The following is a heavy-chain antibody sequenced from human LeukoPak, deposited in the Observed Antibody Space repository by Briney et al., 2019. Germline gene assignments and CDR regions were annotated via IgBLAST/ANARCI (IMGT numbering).Heavy chain of an antibody. CDR2: IYSGGST. J-gene: IGHJ4*02. Sequence: PGGSLRLSCAASGFTVSSNYMSWVRQAPGKGLEWVSVIYSGGSTYYADSVKGRFTISRDNSKNTLYLQMNSLRAEDTAVYYCAKGAPDSSSGPPAAPEDDYWGQGTLVTVSS. CDR1: GFTVSSNY. V-gene: IGHV3-53*01. CDR3: AKGAPDSSSGPPAAPEDDY. D-gene: IGHD6-6*01.